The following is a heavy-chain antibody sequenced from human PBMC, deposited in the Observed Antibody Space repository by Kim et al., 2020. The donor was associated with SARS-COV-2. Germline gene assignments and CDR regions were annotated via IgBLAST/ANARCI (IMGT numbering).Heavy chain of an antibody. V-gene: IGHV3-66*01. D-gene: IGHD6-13*01. Sequence: YCADTVKGRFTIPRDTSKNTLYLQMNSLRAEETAVYYWAREPYGSTWRDYWGPGTLVTVSS. CDR3: AREPYGSTWRDY. J-gene: IGHJ4*02.